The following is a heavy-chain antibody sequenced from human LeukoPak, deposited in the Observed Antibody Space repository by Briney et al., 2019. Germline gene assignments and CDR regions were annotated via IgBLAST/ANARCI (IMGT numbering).Heavy chain of an antibody. CDR1: GGSINSGSYS. V-gene: IGHV4-61*02. CDR2: IHISGST. D-gene: IGHD3-3*02. J-gene: IGHJ5*02. Sequence: PSQTLSLTCTVSGGSINSGSYSWTWIRQPAGKGLEWIGRIHISGSTDYTPSLKSRVTISVDTSKNQFSLKLSSVTAADTAVYYCARAPFLEWLDNWFDPWGQGTLVTVSS. CDR3: ARAPFLEWLDNWFDP.